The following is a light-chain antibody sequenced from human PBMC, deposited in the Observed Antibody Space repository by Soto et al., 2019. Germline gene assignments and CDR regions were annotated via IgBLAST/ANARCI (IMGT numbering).Light chain of an antibody. CDR2: QDT. V-gene: IGLV3-1*01. Sequence: SYELTQPPSVSVSLGQTASITCSGDKLGDKYACWYQQTPGQSPVLVIYQDTERPSGIPERFSGSNSGNTATLTISGTQAMDEADYYCQAWDNKIVVFGGGTKLTVL. J-gene: IGLJ2*01. CDR1: KLGDKY. CDR3: QAWDNKIVV.